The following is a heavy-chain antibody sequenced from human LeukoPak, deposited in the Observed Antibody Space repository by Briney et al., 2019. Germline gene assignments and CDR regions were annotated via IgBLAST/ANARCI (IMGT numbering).Heavy chain of an antibody. V-gene: IGHV3-7*01. Sequence: PGGSLRLSCAASGFTFSSYWMSWVRQAPGKGLEWVANIKQDGSEKYYVDSVKGRFTISRDNAKNSLYLQMNSLRAEDTAVYYCARDVSLYYDFWSGYPLYYMDVWGKGTRVTVSS. CDR3: ARDVSLYYDFWSGYPLYYMDV. CDR1: GFTFSSYW. J-gene: IGHJ6*03. D-gene: IGHD3-3*01. CDR2: IKQDGSEK.